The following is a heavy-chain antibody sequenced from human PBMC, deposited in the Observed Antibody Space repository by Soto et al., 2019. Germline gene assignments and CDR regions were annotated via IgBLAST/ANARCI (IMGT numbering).Heavy chain of an antibody. Sequence: QITLKESGPTLVKPTQTLTLTCTFSGFSLSTYGVGVGWIRQPPGKALEWLALVYWDDDKRYSPSLRSRLTITKDTSKNQVVLTMTNMDPVDTATFYCAHVFNSNSGSYRHFDYWGQGTLVTVSS. CDR2: VYWDDDK. CDR3: AHVFNSNSGSYRHFDY. V-gene: IGHV2-5*02. J-gene: IGHJ4*02. CDR1: GFSLSTYGVG. D-gene: IGHD3-16*02.